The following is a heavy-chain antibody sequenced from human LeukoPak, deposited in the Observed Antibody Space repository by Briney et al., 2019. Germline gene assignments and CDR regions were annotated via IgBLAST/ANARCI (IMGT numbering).Heavy chain of an antibody. D-gene: IGHD4-17*01. V-gene: IGHV4-39*02. CDR3: ARRSTVTTNWFDP. CDR1: GGSISSSSYY. Sequence: PSETLSLTCTVSGGSISSSSYYWGWIRQPPGKGLEWIGSIYYSGNTYYNPSLKSRVTISVDTSKNHFSLKLNSVTAADTAVYYCARRSTVTTNWFDPWGQGTLVTVSS. J-gene: IGHJ5*02. CDR2: IYYSGNT.